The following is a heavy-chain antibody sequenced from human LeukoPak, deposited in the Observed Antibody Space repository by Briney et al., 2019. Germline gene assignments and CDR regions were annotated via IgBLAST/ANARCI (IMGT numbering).Heavy chain of an antibody. Sequence: ASVKVSCKASAYTFTSYDISWVRQAPGQGLEWMGWISAYNGYTNYAQMLQGRVTMTTDTSTSTAYMELRSLRSDDTAVYYCARHESGYDFFFDYWGQGTLVTVSS. CDR2: ISAYNGYT. J-gene: IGHJ4*02. V-gene: IGHV1-18*01. CDR1: AYTFTSYD. CDR3: ARHESGYDFFFDY. D-gene: IGHD5-12*01.